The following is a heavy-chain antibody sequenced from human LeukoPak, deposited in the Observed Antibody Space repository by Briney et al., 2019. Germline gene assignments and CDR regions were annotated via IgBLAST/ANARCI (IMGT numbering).Heavy chain of an antibody. CDR2: TSSSGSTI. CDR3: ARDATKQDVRGVIITYCYYYGMDV. V-gene: IGHV3-11*01. Sequence: GGSLRLSCAASGFTFSDYYMSWIRQAPGKGLEWVSYTSSSGSTIYYADSVKGRFTISRDNAKNSLYLQMNSLRAEDTAVYYCARDATKQDVRGVIITYCYYYGMDVWGQGTTVTVSS. J-gene: IGHJ6*02. CDR1: GFTFSDYY. D-gene: IGHD3-10*02.